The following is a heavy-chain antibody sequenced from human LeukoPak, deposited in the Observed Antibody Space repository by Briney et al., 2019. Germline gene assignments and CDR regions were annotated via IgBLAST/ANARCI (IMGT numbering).Heavy chain of an antibody. V-gene: IGHV3-53*01. Sequence: PGGSVRLSCAASGXTVSNNYMNWVRQAPGKGLEWVSVIFSSGPTYYADSVKGRFTISRDTSKNALYLQMNSLRAEDTAVYYCAISGLGFGEFRGLDYWGQGTLVTVSS. D-gene: IGHD3-10*01. J-gene: IGHJ4*02. CDR2: IFSSGPT. CDR3: AISGLGFGEFRGLDY. CDR1: GXTVSNNY.